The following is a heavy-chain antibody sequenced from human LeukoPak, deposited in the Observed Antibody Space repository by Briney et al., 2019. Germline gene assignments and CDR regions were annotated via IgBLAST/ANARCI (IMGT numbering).Heavy chain of an antibody. V-gene: IGHV1-18*01. CDR2: INTGNSNT. J-gene: IGHJ6*03. D-gene: IGHD2-8*01. CDR1: GDTFIRYG. CDR3: ARSVVLMVYAIHYYYYMDV. Sequence: ASVKVSCKASGDTFIRYGITWVRQAPGQGLEWMGWINTGNSNTNYGQKFRGRVTMTTDTSTGTAYMELRSLRSDDTAVYYCARSVVLMVYAIHYYYYMDVWGKGTTVTVSS.